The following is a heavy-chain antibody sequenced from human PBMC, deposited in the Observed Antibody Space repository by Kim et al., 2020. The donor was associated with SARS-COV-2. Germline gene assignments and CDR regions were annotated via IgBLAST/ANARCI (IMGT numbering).Heavy chain of an antibody. CDR2: IKSKTDGGTT. CDR3: TTKRDSSGWWGGVWEYYFDY. D-gene: IGHD6-19*01. V-gene: IGHV3-15*01. CDR1: GFTFSNAW. J-gene: IGHJ4*02. Sequence: GGSLRLSCAASGFTFSNAWMSWVRQAPGKGLEWVGRIKSKTDGGTTDYAAPVKGRFTISRDDSKNTLYLQMNSLKTEDTAVYYCTTKRDSSGWWGGVWEYYFDYWGQGTLVTVSS.